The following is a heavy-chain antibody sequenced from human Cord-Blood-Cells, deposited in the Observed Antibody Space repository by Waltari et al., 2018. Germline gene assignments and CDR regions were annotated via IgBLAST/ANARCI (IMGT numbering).Heavy chain of an antibody. Sequence: QVQLVESGGGVVQPGRSLRLSCAASGSTFSSYAMHWVRQAPGKGREWVAVISYDGSNKYYADSVKGRFTISRDNSKNTLYLQMNSLRAEDTAVYYCAREAVAGNYFDYWGQGTLVTVSS. CDR1: GSTFSSYA. V-gene: IGHV3-30*04. J-gene: IGHJ4*02. D-gene: IGHD6-19*01. CDR2: ISYDGSNK. CDR3: AREAVAGNYFDY.